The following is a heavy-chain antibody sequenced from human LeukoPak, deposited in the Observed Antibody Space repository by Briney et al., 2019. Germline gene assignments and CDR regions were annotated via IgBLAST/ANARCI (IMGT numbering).Heavy chain of an antibody. CDR1: GGSISSHY. V-gene: IGHV4-59*11. CDR2: IYYSGST. D-gene: IGHD1-26*01. Sequence: SETLSLTCTVSGGSISSHYWSWIRQPPGKGLEWIGYIYYSGSTNYNPSLKSRVTISVDTSKNQFSLKLSSVTAADTAVYYCARGVLIVERGIDSWGQGTLVTVSS. CDR3: ARGVLIVERGIDS. J-gene: IGHJ4*02.